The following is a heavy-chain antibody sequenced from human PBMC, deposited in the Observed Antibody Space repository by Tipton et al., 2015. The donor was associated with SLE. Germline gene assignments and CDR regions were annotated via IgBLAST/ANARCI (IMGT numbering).Heavy chain of an antibody. Sequence: SLRLSCVASGFTFSSYWMSWVRQAPGKGLEWVANIKQDGSEKYYVDSVKGRFTISRDNAKNSLYLQMNSLRAEDTAVYYCARGITIFGVVNYYFDYWGQGTLVTVSS. J-gene: IGHJ4*02. CDR3: ARGITIFGVVNYYFDY. CDR1: GFTFSSYW. CDR2: IKQDGSEK. D-gene: IGHD3-3*01. V-gene: IGHV3-7*01.